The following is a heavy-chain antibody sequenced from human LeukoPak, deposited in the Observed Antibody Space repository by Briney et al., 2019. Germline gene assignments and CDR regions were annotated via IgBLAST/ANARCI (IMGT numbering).Heavy chain of an antibody. CDR2: IRYDESKK. J-gene: IGHJ4*02. V-gene: IGHV3-30*02. Sequence: GGSLRLSCAASGFTFSYYGMHWVRQAPGKGLEWVAFIRYDESKKFYGDSVKGRLTISRDNSKNTLYLLMNSLRTEDTAVYYCAKSHLPNAYSGTYYCDYWGQGTLVTVSS. CDR3: AKSHLPNAYSGTYYCDY. D-gene: IGHD1-26*01. CDR1: GFTFSYYG.